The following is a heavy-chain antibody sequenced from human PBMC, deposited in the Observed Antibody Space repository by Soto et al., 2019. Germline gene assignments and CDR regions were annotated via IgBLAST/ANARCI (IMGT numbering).Heavy chain of an antibody. J-gene: IGHJ6*02. V-gene: IGHV1-69*12. D-gene: IGHD5-12*01. Sequence: QVQLVQSGAEVKKPGSSVKVSCKASGGTFSSYAISWVRQAPGQGLEWMGGIIPIFGTANYAQKFQGRVTIAADESTSTAYMELSSLRAEDTAVYYCARDGYVDIVDAIESGIDVWGQGTTVTVSS. CDR1: GGTFSSYA. CDR2: IIPIFGTA. CDR3: ARDGYVDIVDAIESGIDV.